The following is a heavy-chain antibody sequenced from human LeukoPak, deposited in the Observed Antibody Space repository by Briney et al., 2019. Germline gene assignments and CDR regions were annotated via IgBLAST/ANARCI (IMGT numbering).Heavy chain of an antibody. CDR2: LTPSTGVT. V-gene: IGHV1-2*02. CDR1: GYTFTGYY. CDR3: VARRHPFDY. J-gene: IGHJ4*02. Sequence: ASMKVSCKASGYTFTGYYIHWVRQAPGQGLEWMGWLTPSTGVTNYAQKFQSRVTMTRDTSITTAYMELGSLRSDDTAVYFCVARRHPFDYWGQGPLVTVSS.